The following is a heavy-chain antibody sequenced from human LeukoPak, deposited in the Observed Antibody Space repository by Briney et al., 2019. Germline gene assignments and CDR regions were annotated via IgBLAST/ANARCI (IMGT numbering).Heavy chain of an antibody. J-gene: IGHJ3*01. D-gene: IGHD2-2*01. V-gene: IGHV4-59*08. Sequence: SETLSLTCTVSGGSMNSYYWSWIRQPPGKGLEWIGYIYYSGGTNYNPSLKSRVTISVDTSKNQFSLKMNSVTAADTAVYYCARHQFQLLVNDDAFDVWGQGTMVTVSS. CDR2: IYYSGGT. CDR3: ARHQFQLLVNDDAFDV. CDR1: GGSMNSYY.